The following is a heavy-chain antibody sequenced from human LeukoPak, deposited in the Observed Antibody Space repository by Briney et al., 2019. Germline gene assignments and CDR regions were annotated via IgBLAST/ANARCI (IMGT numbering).Heavy chain of an antibody. V-gene: IGHV3-48*02. CDR2: IRTSAEGANYA. Sequence: GGSLRLSCATSGFSFTDYPMNWVRQAPGKGLEWVSNIRTSAEGANYAYYADSVKVRVTISRDDAKNTLYLHMNSLRDDDTAVYYCASDQRYAFDYWGQGILVTVSS. CDR3: ASDQRYAFDY. D-gene: IGHD3-9*01. J-gene: IGHJ4*02. CDR1: GFSFTDYP.